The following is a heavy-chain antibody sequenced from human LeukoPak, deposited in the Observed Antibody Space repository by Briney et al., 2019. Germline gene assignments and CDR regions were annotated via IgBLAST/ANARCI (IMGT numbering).Heavy chain of an antibody. D-gene: IGHD1-26*01. V-gene: IGHV3-49*04. Sequence: GGSLRLSCTASGFSFGDYAMSWVRQAPGKGLEWVGFIRSKAYGGTTEYAASVKGRFTISRDDSKSIAYLQMNSLKTEDTAVYYCTRDLLQFDYWGQGTLVTVSS. CDR3: TRDLLQFDY. CDR2: IRSKAYGGTT. CDR1: GFSFGDYA. J-gene: IGHJ4*02.